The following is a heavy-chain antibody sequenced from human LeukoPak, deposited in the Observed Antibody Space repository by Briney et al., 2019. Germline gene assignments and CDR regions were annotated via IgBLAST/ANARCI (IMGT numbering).Heavy chain of an antibody. CDR2: ISYDGSYK. D-gene: IGHD5-12*01. V-gene: IGHV3-30*14. CDR3: ARVRKYSGYYSWYFDL. J-gene: IGHJ2*01. CDR1: GFTFSSYA. Sequence: GGSLRLSCAASGFTFSSYAMHWVRQAPGKGLEWVAVISYDGSYKDYADSVKGRFTVSRDNSKSTLYLQMNSLRAGDTAVYYCARVRKYSGYYSWYFDLWGRGTLVTVSS.